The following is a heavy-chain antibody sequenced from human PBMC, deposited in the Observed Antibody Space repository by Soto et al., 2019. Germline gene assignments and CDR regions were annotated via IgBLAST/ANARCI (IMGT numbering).Heavy chain of an antibody. D-gene: IGHD3-22*01. CDR3: ATKGFAHSNYYDSSGYYPRFDY. CDR2: FDPEDGET. J-gene: IGHJ4*02. Sequence: ASVKVSCKVSGYTLTELSMHWVRQAPGKGLEWMGGFDPEDGETIYAQKFQGRVTLTEDKSTDTAYMELSSLRSEDTAVYYCATKGFAHSNYYDSSGYYPRFDYWGQGTLVTVSS. CDR1: GYTLTELS. V-gene: IGHV1-24*01.